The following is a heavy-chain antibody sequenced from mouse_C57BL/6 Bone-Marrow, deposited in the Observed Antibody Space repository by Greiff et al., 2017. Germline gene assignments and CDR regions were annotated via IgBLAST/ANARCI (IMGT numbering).Heavy chain of an antibody. D-gene: IGHD1-1*01. V-gene: IGHV5-6*02. CDR1: GFTFSSYG. J-gene: IGHJ4*01. CDR3: ARRTTVVADYAMDY. CDR2: ISSGGSYT. Sequence: DVKLVESGGDLVKPGGSLKLSCAASGFTFSSYGMSWVRQTPDKRLEWVATISSGGSYTYYPDSVKGRFTISRDNAKNTLYLQMSSLKSEDTARYYCARRTTVVADYAMDYWGQGTSVTVSS.